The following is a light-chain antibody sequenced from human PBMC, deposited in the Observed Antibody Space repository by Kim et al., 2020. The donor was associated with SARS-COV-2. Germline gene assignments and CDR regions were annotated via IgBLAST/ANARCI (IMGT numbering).Light chain of an antibody. CDR3: QQYDSSPWT. CDR2: ASS. V-gene: IGKV3-20*01. CDR1: QSVRSSF. J-gene: IGKJ1*01. Sequence: EIVLTQSPGTLSLSPGERATLTCRASQSVRSSFFAWYQQKPGQAPRLLIYASSSRATGIPDRFSGSGSATDFTLTISRLEPEDFAVYYCQQYDSSPWTFGQGTKVDIK.